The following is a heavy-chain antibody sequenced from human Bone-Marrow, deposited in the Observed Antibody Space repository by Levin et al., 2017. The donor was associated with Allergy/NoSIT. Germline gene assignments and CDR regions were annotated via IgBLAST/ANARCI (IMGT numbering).Heavy chain of an antibody. CDR2: ISYDGNNK. CDR1: GFNFRSYA. V-gene: IGHV3-30*03. Sequence: GESLKISCTASGFNFRSYAMHWVRQAPGKGLEWVALISYDGNNKYYADSVKGRFTISRDDSKNTLYLQMNSLRSDDTAVYSCAREGANWGPHPAFAIWGQGTMVTVSS. J-gene: IGHJ3*02. CDR3: AREGANWGPHPAFAI. D-gene: IGHD7-27*01.